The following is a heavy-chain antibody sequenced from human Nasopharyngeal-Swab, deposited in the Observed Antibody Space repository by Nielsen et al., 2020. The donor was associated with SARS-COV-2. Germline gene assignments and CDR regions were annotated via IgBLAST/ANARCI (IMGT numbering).Heavy chain of an antibody. CDR3: ARGDVVVPAAIYYYYGMDV. J-gene: IGHJ6*02. CDR2: INHSGST. D-gene: IGHD2-2*01. Sequence: SETLSLTCTVSGGSISSYYWSWIRQPPGKGLEWIGEINHSGSTNYNPSLKSRVTISVDTSKNQFSLKLSSVTAADTAVYYCARGDVVVPAAIYYYYGMDVWGQGTTVTVSS. CDR1: GGSISSYY. V-gene: IGHV4-34*01.